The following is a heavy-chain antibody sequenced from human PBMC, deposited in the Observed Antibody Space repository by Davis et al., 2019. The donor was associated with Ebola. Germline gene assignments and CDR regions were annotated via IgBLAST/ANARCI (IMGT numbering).Heavy chain of an antibody. Sequence: SETLSLTCTVSSGSISNNGYFWGRIRQPPGKALEWIGSINYSGSTYYNSSLKSRVTISVDTSKSQFSLKLRSVTAADTALFYCATHKGGDDAFDIWGQGTMVTVSS. D-gene: IGHD3-16*01. CDR2: INYSGST. CDR1: SGSISNNGYF. CDR3: ATHKGGDDAFDI. V-gene: IGHV4-39*07. J-gene: IGHJ3*02.